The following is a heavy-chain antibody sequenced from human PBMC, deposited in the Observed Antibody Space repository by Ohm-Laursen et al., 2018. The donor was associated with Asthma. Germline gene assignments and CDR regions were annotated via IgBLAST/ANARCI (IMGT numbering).Heavy chain of an antibody. J-gene: IGHJ6*02. D-gene: IGHD2-15*01. Sequence: SLRLSCAASGYSFSLYSIHWIRQAPGKGLQWVASISTASTFIYYADSVRGRFTTSRDNARNLVFLQMDSLRAEDTALYYCARETATGSQNIHYYDLDVWGQGTTVIVSS. CDR3: ARETATGSQNIHYYDLDV. CDR1: GYSFSLYS. V-gene: IGHV3-21*01. CDR2: ISTASTFI.